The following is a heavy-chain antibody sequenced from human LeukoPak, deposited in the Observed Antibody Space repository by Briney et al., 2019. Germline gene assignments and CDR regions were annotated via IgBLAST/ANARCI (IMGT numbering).Heavy chain of an antibody. J-gene: IGHJ4*02. D-gene: IGHD6-19*01. CDR3: AKDRYSSGFPSEYFDY. CDR1: GFTFDDYA. CDR2: ISWNSGSI. Sequence: LAGGSLRLSCAASGFTFDDYAMHCVRQAPGKGLEWVSGISWNSGSIGYADSVKGRFTISRDNAKNSLYLQMNSLRAEDTALYYCAKDRYSSGFPSEYFDYWGQGTLVTVSS. V-gene: IGHV3-9*01.